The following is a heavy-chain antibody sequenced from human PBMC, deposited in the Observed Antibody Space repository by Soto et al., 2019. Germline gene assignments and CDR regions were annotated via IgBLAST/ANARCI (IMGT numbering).Heavy chain of an antibody. Sequence: GGSLRLSCAASGFTFSSYSMSWVRQAPGKGLEWASSISSSSSYICYADSVKGRFTISRDNAKNSLYLQMNSLRAEDTAVYYCARHYYYYYYGMDVWGQGTTVTVSS. J-gene: IGHJ6*02. CDR1: GFTFSSYS. CDR3: ARHYYYYYYGMDV. CDR2: ISSSSSYI. V-gene: IGHV3-21*01.